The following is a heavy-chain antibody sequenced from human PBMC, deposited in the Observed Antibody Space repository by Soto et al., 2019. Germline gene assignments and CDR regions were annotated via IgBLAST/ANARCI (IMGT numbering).Heavy chain of an antibody. Sequence: QVQLVQSGAEVKKPGSSVKVSCKASGGTFSSYAISWVRQAPGQGLEWMGGIIPIFGTANYAQKFQGRVTITADESTSTAYMELSSLRSEDTAVYYCAGRDGYNPGYYYYGMDVWGQGTTVTVSS. J-gene: IGHJ6*02. CDR2: IIPIFGTA. CDR3: AGRDGYNPGYYYYGMDV. D-gene: IGHD5-12*01. CDR1: GGTFSSYA. V-gene: IGHV1-69*01.